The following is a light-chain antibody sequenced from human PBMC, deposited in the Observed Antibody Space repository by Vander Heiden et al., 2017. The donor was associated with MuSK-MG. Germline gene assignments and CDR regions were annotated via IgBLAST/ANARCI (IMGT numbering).Light chain of an antibody. V-gene: IGLV1-40*01. Sequence: QSVLTQPPSVSGAQGQRVTISCTGISSTIWAGYDVYCDQHLPGTAPKPLIFGNRNRPSGVPDRFACSKSGTSDSLAITGLQAEDEADDYCQSDDSTRSGCLVVFGGGTKLTVL. CDR3: QSDDSTRSGCLVV. CDR1: SSTIWAGYD. J-gene: IGLJ2*01. CDR2: GNR.